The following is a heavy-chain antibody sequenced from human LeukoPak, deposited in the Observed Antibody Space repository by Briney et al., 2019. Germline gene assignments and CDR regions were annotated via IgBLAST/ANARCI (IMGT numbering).Heavy chain of an antibody. V-gene: IGHV3-74*01. CDR1: GFTFSTYW. CDR3: VREYSSSSSRAFDI. J-gene: IGHJ3*02. D-gene: IGHD6-6*01. CDR2: ISIDGNST. Sequence: GGSLRLSCAASGFTFSTYWMHWVRQPPAKGLVWVSRISIDGNSTTYADSVKGRFTISRDNAKNTLYLQMNSLRAEDTAVYYCVREYSSSSSRAFDIWARGQWSPSLQ.